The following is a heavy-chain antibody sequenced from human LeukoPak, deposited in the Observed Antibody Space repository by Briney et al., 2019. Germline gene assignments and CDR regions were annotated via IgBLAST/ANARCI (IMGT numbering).Heavy chain of an antibody. CDR2: INHSGST. V-gene: IGHV4-34*01. CDR1: GGSFSVYY. J-gene: IGHJ4*02. CDR3: ARGYGSGSYYNVRPFDY. D-gene: IGHD3-10*01. Sequence: PSETLSLTCAVYGGSFSVYYWSWIRQPPGKGLEWIGEINHSGSTNYNPSLKSRVTISVDTSKNQFSLKLSSVTAADTAVYYCARGYGSGSYYNVRPFDYWGQGTLVTVSS.